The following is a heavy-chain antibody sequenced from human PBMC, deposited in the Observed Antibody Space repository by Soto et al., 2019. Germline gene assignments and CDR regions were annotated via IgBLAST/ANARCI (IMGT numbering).Heavy chain of an antibody. Sequence: AGSLRLSCAASGFTFSSYDMHWVRQVTGKGLEWVSAIGTAGDTYYPGSVKGRFTISRENAKNSLYLQINSLRAGDTAVYYCARGPYYDSSGSHFDYWGQGILVTVSS. J-gene: IGHJ4*02. D-gene: IGHD3-22*01. CDR1: GFTFSSYD. CDR2: IGTAGDT. CDR3: ARGPYYDSSGSHFDY. V-gene: IGHV3-13*01.